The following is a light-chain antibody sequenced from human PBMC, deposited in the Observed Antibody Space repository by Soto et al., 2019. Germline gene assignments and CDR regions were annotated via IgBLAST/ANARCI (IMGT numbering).Light chain of an antibody. J-gene: IGKJ1*01. CDR2: GAS. CDR3: QQYNNWPPT. V-gene: IGKV3-15*01. Sequence: EIVMTQSPATLSVSPGERVTLSCRASQSVSSNFAWYQQKPGQSPRLLINGASTRATGIPARFSGSGSGTEFTLTISSLQSEDFAVYYCQQYNNWPPTFGQGTKVEFK. CDR1: QSVSSN.